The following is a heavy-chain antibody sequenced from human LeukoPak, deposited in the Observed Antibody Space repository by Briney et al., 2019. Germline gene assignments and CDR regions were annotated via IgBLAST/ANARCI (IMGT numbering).Heavy chain of an antibody. V-gene: IGHV3-30*03. CDR2: ISYDGSNK. CDR1: GFTFSSYG. J-gene: IGHJ4*02. D-gene: IGHD3-22*01. CDR3: ARDRGFYYDSSGYSIFDY. Sequence: GGSLRLSCAASGFTFSSYGMHWVRQAPGKGLEWVAVISYDGSNKYYADSVKGRFTISRDNSKNTLYLQMNSLRAEDTAVYYCARDRGFYYDSSGYSIFDYWGQGTLVTVSS.